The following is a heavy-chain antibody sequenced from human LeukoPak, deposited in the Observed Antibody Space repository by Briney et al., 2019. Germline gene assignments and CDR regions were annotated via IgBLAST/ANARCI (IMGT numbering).Heavy chain of an antibody. V-gene: IGHV1-3*03. D-gene: IGHD3-10*01. CDR3: ARALGFGELGFDY. CDR1: GYTFTNYA. CDR2: INAGNSNT. J-gene: IGHJ4*02. Sequence: ASVRVSCKASGYTFTNYAMHWVRQAPGQRLEWMGWINAGNSNTKYSQEFQGRVTITRDTSASTAYMELSSLRSEDMAVYYCARALGFGELGFDYWGQGTLVTVSS.